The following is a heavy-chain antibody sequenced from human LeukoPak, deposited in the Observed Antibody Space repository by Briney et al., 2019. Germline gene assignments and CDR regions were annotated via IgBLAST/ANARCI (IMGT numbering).Heavy chain of an antibody. V-gene: IGHV4-34*01. D-gene: IGHD2-15*01. Sequence: TPETLSLTCAVYGGSFSGYYWSWIRQPPGKGLEWIGEINHSGSTNYNPSLKSRVTISVDTSKNQFSLKLSSVTAADTAVYYCARGLVVDAFDIWGQGTMVTVSS. CDR2: INHSGST. CDR3: ARGLVVDAFDI. CDR1: GGSFSGYY. J-gene: IGHJ3*02.